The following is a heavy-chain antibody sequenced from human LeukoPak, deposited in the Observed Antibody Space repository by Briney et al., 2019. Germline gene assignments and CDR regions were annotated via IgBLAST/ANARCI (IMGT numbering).Heavy chain of an antibody. V-gene: IGHV3-48*03. CDR3: ARGGSFVEY. Sequence: GGSLRLSCAASGFTFSNYEMHWVRRAPGKGLEWVSYISSGGSTVYYADSVKGRFTVSRDNAKNSLYLQMSSLRAEDPAVSYCARGGSFVEYWGQGTLVSVSS. CDR2: ISSGGSTV. D-gene: IGHD3-10*01. J-gene: IGHJ4*02. CDR1: GFTFSNYE.